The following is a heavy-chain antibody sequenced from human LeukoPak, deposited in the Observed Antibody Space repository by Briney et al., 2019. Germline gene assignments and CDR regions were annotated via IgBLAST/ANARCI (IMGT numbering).Heavy chain of an antibody. CDR1: GGTFSSYA. V-gene: IGHV1-69*13. CDR3: ARHSGYHSTMYLDY. J-gene: IGHJ4*02. CDR2: ITAIFRTT. Sequence: ASVKVSRKASGGTFSSYAISWVRQAPGQGLEWMGGITAIFRTTNYAQKFQGRVTITADESMSTVYMELSSLRSEDTAVYYCARHSGYHSTMYLDYWGQGTLVTVSS. D-gene: IGHD3-22*01.